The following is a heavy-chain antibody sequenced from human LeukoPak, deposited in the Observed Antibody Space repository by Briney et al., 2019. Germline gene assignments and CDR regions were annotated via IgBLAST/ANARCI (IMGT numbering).Heavy chain of an antibody. CDR3: AKDDGVAVAGTGTFDP. J-gene: IGHJ5*02. V-gene: IGHV3-30*18. Sequence: GGSLRLSCAASGFTFSSYGMHWVRQAPGKGLEWVAVISYDGSNKYYADSVKGRSTISRDNSKNALYLQMNSLRAEDTAVYYCAKDDGVAVAGTGTFDPWGQGTLVTVSS. CDR2: ISYDGSNK. D-gene: IGHD6-19*01. CDR1: GFTFSSYG.